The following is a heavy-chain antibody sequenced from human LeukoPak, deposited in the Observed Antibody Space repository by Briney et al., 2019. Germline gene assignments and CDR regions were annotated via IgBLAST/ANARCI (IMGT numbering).Heavy chain of an antibody. CDR1: GYTFTGYY. V-gene: IGHV7-4-1*02. D-gene: IGHD3-22*01. CDR3: ARSYDRGRGAFDI. CDR2: INTNNGNP. J-gene: IGHJ3*02. Sequence: ASVKVSCKASGYTFTGYYMHWVRQAPGQGLEWMGWINTNNGNPTYAQGLTGRFVFSLGTSVSTAYLQISSLKAEDTAVYYCARSYDRGRGAFDIWGQGTMVTVSS.